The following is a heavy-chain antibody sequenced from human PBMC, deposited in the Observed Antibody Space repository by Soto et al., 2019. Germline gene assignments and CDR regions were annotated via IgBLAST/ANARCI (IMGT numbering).Heavy chain of an antibody. Sequence: GESLKISCKGSGYSFTSYWIGWVRQMPGKGLEWMGIIYPGDSDTRYSPSFQGQVTISADKSISTAYLQWSSLKASDTAMYYCEKQVDAKDYGMDVWGQGTTVTVSS. J-gene: IGHJ6*02. CDR2: IYPGDSDT. V-gene: IGHV5-51*01. CDR1: GYSFTSYW. D-gene: IGHD2-15*01. CDR3: EKQVDAKDYGMDV.